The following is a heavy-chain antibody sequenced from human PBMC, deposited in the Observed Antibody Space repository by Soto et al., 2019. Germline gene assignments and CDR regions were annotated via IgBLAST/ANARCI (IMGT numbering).Heavy chain of an antibody. CDR2: IIPISGTA. CDR1: GGTFSSYA. CDR3: ARSQGSSTSLEIYYYYYYGMDV. V-gene: IGHV1-69*01. J-gene: IGHJ6*02. Sequence: QVQLVQSGAEVKKPGSSVKVSCKASGGTFSSYAISWVRQAPGQGLEWMGGIIPISGTANYAQKFQGSVTIPAADSTITAYMELSSLRPEDTAVYYCARSQGSSTSLEIYYYYYYGMDVWGQGTTVTVSS. D-gene: IGHD2-2*01.